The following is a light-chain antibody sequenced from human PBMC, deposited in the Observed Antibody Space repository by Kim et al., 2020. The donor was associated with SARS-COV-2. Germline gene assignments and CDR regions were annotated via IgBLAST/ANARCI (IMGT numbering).Light chain of an antibody. CDR2: NVT. CDR3: SSYTSSGTYV. V-gene: IGLV2-14*03. J-gene: IGLJ1*01. CDR1: SSDIGGNDY. Sequence: GQSSTISCTGTSSDIGGNDYVSWYQQYPAKAPTLVVSNVTKRPSGVSNRFSGSKSGNTASLTISGLQAEDEADYYCSSYTSSGTYVFGTGTKVTVL.